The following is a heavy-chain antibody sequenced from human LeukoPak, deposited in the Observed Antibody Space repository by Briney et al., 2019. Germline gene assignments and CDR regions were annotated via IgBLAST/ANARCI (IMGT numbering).Heavy chain of an antibody. CDR1: GFTFSSYA. D-gene: IGHD1-26*01. J-gene: IGHJ4*02. Sequence: GRSLRLSCAASGFTFSSYAMHWVRQAPGKGLEWVAVISYDGSNKYYADSVKGRFTISRDNSKNTPYLQMNSLRAEDTAVYYCARDLASPADYWGQGTLVTVSS. CDR3: ARDLASPADY. CDR2: ISYDGSNK. V-gene: IGHV3-30-3*01.